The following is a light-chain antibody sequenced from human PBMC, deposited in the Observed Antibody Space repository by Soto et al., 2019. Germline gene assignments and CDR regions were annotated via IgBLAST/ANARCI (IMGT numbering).Light chain of an antibody. V-gene: IGLV2-14*01. CDR2: EVS. CDR1: SSDVGGYKY. CDR3: CSYAGSYPFV. Sequence: QSALTQPASVSGSPGQSITISCTGTSSDVGGYKYVSWYQHHPGKAPKLMISEVSNRPSGVSTRFSGSKSGNTASLTISGLQAEDEADYYCCSYAGSYPFVFGTGTKVTVL. J-gene: IGLJ1*01.